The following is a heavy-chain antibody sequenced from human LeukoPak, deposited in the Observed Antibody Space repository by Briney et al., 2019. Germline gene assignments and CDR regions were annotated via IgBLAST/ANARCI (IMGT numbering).Heavy chain of an antibody. V-gene: IGHV4-39*07. D-gene: IGHD3-22*01. Sequence: SETLSLTCTVSGGSISSSSSYWGWIRQPPGKGLEWIGGIYYSGSTYYNPSLKSRVTISVDTSKNQFSLKLSSVTAADTAVYYCARGADSSGYYSIFYFDYWGQGTLVTVSS. CDR1: GGSISSSSSY. J-gene: IGHJ4*02. CDR3: ARGADSSGYYSIFYFDY. CDR2: IYYSGST.